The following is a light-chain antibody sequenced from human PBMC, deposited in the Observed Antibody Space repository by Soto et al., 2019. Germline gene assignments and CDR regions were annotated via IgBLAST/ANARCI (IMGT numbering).Light chain of an antibody. CDR2: KAS. CDR3: RQLNGNPLT. Sequence: EIQMTQSPSTLSASEGDRVTITCRASQSISSWLAWYQQKPGKAPKLLIYKASSLVRRVPSRFRGSGSGTEFSLTTSSRQPDDYAAEYCRQLNGNPLTFGQGTKVDIK. V-gene: IGKV1-5*03. J-gene: IGKJ1*01. CDR1: QSISSW.